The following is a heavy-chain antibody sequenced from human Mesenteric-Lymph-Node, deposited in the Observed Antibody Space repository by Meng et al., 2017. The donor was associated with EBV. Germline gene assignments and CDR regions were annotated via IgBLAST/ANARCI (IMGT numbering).Heavy chain of an antibody. CDR3: SNLPYNY. V-gene: IGHV3-23*01. CDR2: ISGSGGTT. CDR1: GFTFNIYA. Sequence: EVELLESGGGLVQPGGPLGLSWAASGFTFNIYAMNWVRQAPGRGLEWVSGISGSGGTTYYADSVKGRFSIFRDNSGNTVSLQMNSLRVEDTAVYYCSNLPYNYWGQGTLVTVSS. D-gene: IGHD5-24*01. J-gene: IGHJ4*02.